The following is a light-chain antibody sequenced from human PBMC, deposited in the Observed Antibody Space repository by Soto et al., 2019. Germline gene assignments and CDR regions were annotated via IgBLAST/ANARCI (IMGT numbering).Light chain of an antibody. Sequence: DIQMTQSPPSLSSYLLDIVTITCRAGQSIGTSLNWYQQKVGKAPKLLIYITSTLQSGVPSRFSGSGSGTEFTLTISSLQPEDFATYYCQQLDNYPRTFGQGTKVDIK. V-gene: IGKV1-9*01. CDR1: QSIGTS. CDR2: ITS. CDR3: QQLDNYPRT. J-gene: IGKJ1*01.